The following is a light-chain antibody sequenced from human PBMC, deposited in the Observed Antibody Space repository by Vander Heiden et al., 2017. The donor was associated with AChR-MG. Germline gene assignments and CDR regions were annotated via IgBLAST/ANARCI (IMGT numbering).Light chain of an antibody. J-gene: IGKJ4*01. V-gene: IGKV1-17*01. CDR2: AAS. CDR3: LQHNSYFT. Sequence: DIQMTQSPSYLSASVGDRVTITCRASQGIGNDLGWYQQKPGKAPKRLIYAASRLQSGVPSRFSGSGSGTEFTLTISCLQPEDFATYYCLQHNSYFTFGGGTKVEIK. CDR1: QGIGND.